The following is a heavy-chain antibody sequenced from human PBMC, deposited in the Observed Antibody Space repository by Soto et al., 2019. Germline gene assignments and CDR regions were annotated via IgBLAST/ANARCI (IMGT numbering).Heavy chain of an antibody. CDR3: VHTGYSYDPFGY. D-gene: IGHD5-18*01. CDR1: GCSLTTSGLG. V-gene: IGHV2-5*01. Sequence: CGRTLENHTPTLPLTCTFAGCSLTTSGLGLGSVPQPPGKALEWLALIFWNDDERYSPSLKSRLTITKDTSKNQVVLTMTNMDPVDTATYYCVHTGYSYDPFGYWGRGTMVTVSS. CDR2: IFWNDDE. J-gene: IGHJ4*02.